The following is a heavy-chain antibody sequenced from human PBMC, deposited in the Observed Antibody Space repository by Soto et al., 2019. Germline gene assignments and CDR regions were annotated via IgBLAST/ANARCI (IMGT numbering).Heavy chain of an antibody. CDR1: GGSFSGYY. CDR2: INHSGST. J-gene: IGHJ4*02. Sequence: SETLSLTCAVYGGSFSGYYWTWIRQPPGTGLEWIGEINHSGSTNYNPSLKSRVTISVDTSKNQFSLKLTSVTAADTAVYYCARNKFPGLFDYWGKGPLVTVSS. CDR3: ARNKFPGLFDY. V-gene: IGHV4-34*01.